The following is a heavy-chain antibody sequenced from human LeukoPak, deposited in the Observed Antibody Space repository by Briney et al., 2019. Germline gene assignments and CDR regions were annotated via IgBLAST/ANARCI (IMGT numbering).Heavy chain of an antibody. Sequence: ASVKVSCKASGYTFTSYAMSWVRQAPGQGLEWMGWINTNTGNPTYAQGFTGRFVFSLDTSVSTAYLQISSLKAEDTAVYYCARDRIRQIAAAGASSYWGQGTLVTVSS. D-gene: IGHD6-13*01. CDR1: GYTFTSYA. CDR2: INTNTGNP. CDR3: ARDRIRQIAAAGASSY. J-gene: IGHJ4*02. V-gene: IGHV7-4-1*02.